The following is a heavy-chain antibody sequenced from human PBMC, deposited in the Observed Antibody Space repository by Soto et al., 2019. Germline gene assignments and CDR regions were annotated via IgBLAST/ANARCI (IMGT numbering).Heavy chain of an antibody. CDR3: ARGVAPYYFDY. CDR1: GYTFTSYA. V-gene: IGHV1-3*05. D-gene: IGHD2-15*01. J-gene: IGHJ4*02. CDR2: INAGNGNT. Sequence: QVQLVQSGAEEKKPGASVKVSCKASGYTFTSYAMHWVRQAPGQRLEWMGWINAGNGNTKYSQKFKGRVTITGDTSASTAYMELSSLRSEDTAVYYCARGVAPYYFDYWGQGTLVTVSS.